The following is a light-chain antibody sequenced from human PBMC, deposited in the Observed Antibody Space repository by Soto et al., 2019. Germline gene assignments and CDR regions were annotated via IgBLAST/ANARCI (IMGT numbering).Light chain of an antibody. J-gene: IGKJ3*01. CDR3: QQSYSTPTT. Sequence: DIQMTQSPSSLSASVGDRVTITCRASQSISNYLNWYQQKPGKAPELLIYGASSLQSGVPSRFSGSGSGTDFPLTISSLQPEDFATYYCQQSYSTPTTFGPGTKVDIK. CDR1: QSISNY. CDR2: GAS. V-gene: IGKV1-39*01.